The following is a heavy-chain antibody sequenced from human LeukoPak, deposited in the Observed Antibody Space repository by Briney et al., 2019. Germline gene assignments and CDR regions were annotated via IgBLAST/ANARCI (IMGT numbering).Heavy chain of an antibody. D-gene: IGHD3-10*01. Sequence: GASVKVSCKASGYTFTGYYMHWVRQAPGQGLEWMGWIHPNSGATLYAQNFQGKVTMTRDTSIRTVYMELTSLTSGDSAIYFCACPQRGSGTYYADYWGQGTLVTVSS. V-gene: IGHV1-2*02. J-gene: IGHJ4*02. CDR2: IHPNSGAT. CDR1: GYTFTGYY. CDR3: ACPQRGSGTYYADY.